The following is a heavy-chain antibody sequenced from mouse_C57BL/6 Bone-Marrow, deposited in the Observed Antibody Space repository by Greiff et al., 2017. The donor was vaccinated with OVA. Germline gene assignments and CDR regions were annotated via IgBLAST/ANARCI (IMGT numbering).Heavy chain of an antibody. CDR1: GFSFNTYA. D-gene: IGHD2-3*01. V-gene: IGHV10-1*01. J-gene: IGHJ3*01. Sequence: EVQRVESGGGLVQPKGSLKLSCAASGFSFNTYAMNWVRQAPGKGLEWVARIRSKSNNYATYYADSVKDRFTISRDDSESMLYLQMNNLKTEDTAMYYCVRPGGYYLFAYWGQGTLVTVSA. CDR3: VRPGGYYLFAY. CDR2: IRSKSNNYAT.